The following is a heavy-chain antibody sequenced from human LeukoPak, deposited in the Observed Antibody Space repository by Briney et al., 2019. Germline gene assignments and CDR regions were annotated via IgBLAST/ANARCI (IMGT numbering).Heavy chain of an antibody. D-gene: IGHD2-21*01. V-gene: IGHV4-59*01. Sequence: SETLSLTCTVSGGSITSYYWSWIRQPPGKGLEWIGNIYYSGSTNYNPSLKSRVSLSVDTSKNQFSLKLSSVTAADTAVYYCASDNGPSISRAVQFDYWSQGTLVTVSS. CDR2: IYYSGST. CDR3: ASDNGPSISRAVQFDY. CDR1: GGSITSYY. J-gene: IGHJ4*02.